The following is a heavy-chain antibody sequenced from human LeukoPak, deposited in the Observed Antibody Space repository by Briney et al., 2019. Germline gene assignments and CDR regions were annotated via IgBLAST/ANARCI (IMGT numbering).Heavy chain of an antibody. J-gene: IGHJ3*02. CDR1: GYTFTGYY. CDR2: INPNSGGT. V-gene: IGHV1-2*02. CDR3: AREGCSSTSCYLDI. Sequence: ASVKVSCKASGYTFTGYYMHWVRQAPGQGLEWRGWINPNSGGTNYAQKFQGRVTMTRDTSISTAYMELSRLRSDDTAVYYCAREGCSSTSCYLDIWGQGTMDTVSS. D-gene: IGHD2-2*01.